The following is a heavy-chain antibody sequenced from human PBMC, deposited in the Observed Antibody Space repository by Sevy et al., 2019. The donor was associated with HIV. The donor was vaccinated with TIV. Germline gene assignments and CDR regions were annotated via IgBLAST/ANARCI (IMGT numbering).Heavy chain of an antibody. CDR3: AREYSGSYYRFDY. CDR1: GFTFSGYS. Sequence: GGSLRLSCVASGFTFSGYSMNWVRQAPGKGLEWVSYISSTSNTIYYADSVKGRFTIFRDNAKNSLYLQMNSLRDEDTAVYYCAREYSGSYYRFDYWGQGTLVTVSS. D-gene: IGHD1-26*01. CDR2: ISSTSNTI. V-gene: IGHV3-48*02. J-gene: IGHJ4*02.